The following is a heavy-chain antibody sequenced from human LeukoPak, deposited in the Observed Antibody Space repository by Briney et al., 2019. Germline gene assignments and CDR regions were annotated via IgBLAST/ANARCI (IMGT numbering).Heavy chain of an antibody. J-gene: IGHJ5*02. CDR1: GGTFISYA. Sequence: SVKVSCKASGGTFISYAISWVRQAPGQGLEWMGGIIPIFGTANYAQKFQGRVTITADKSTSTAYMELSSLRSEDTAVYYCARNIIAARIAFNWFDPWGQGTLVTVSS. V-gene: IGHV1-69*06. CDR3: ARNIIAARIAFNWFDP. CDR2: IIPIFGTA. D-gene: IGHD6-6*01.